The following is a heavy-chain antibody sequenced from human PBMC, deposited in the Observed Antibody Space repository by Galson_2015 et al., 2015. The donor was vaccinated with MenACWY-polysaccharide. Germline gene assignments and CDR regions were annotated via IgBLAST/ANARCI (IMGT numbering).Heavy chain of an antibody. V-gene: IGHV3-7*01. CDR2: IKPDGSDK. CDR1: GFTSSNYW. CDR3: ARLFGGVTTYDY. J-gene: IGHJ4*02. Sequence: SLRLSCAASGFTSSNYWMSWVSQAPGKGLEWVASIKPDGSDKYYVDSVKGRFIISRDNAQNSLFLQMSNLRAEDAAVYYCARLFGGVTTYDYWGQGTLVTVSS. D-gene: IGHD3-16*01.